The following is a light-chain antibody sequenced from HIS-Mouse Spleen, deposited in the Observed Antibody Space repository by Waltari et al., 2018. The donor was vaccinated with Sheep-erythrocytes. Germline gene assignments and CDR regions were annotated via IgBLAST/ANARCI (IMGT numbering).Light chain of an antibody. CDR3: CSYAGSYNYV. V-gene: IGLV2-11*02. CDR2: DVS. Sequence: QSALTQPRSVSGSPGQSVTIPCTGTSSDVGGYNYASWYHQHPGKAPKLMIYDVSKRPSGVPDRFSGSKSGNTASLTISGLQAEDEADYYCCSYAGSYNYVFGTGTKVTVL. J-gene: IGLJ1*01. CDR1: SSDVGGYNY.